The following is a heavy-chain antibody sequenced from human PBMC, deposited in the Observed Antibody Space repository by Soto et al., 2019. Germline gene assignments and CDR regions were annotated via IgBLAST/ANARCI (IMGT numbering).Heavy chain of an antibody. CDR1: GYTFTSYG. J-gene: IGHJ4*02. V-gene: IGHV1-18*01. CDR2: ISAYNGNT. Sequence: QVPLVQSGAEVKKPGASVKVSCKASGYTFTSYGISWVRQAPGQGLEWMGWISAYNGNTNYAQKLQGRVTMTTDTATSTAYMERRSLRSDDTAVYYCARRGYYYYDSSGYSYFDYWGQGTLVTVSS. CDR3: ARRGYYYYDSSGYSYFDY. D-gene: IGHD3-22*01.